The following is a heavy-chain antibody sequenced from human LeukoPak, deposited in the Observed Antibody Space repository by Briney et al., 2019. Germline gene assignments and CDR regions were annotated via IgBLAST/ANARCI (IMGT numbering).Heavy chain of an antibody. D-gene: IGHD1-26*01. Sequence: GESLKISCKGSGYSFTSYWISWVRQMPGKGLEWMGRIDPSDSYTKYSPSLQGHVTISGDESISAAYLQWSSLKASDTAMYYCARHFLGELPDMDVWGQGTTVTVSS. J-gene: IGHJ6*02. CDR3: ARHFLGELPDMDV. CDR1: GYSFTSYW. V-gene: IGHV5-10-1*01. CDR2: IDPSDSYT.